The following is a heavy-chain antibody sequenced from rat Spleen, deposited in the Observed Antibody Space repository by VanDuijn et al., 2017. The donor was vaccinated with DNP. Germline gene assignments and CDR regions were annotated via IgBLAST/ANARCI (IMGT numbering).Heavy chain of an antibody. CDR2: ISYNGGSP. J-gene: IGHJ4*01. V-gene: IGHV5-7*01. Sequence: EVLLVESDGGLVQPGRSLKLSCAVSGFTFSDYYMAWVRQAPAKGLEWVATISYNGGSPYYRDSVKGRITISRDNAQSTLYLQMDSLRSEETATYYCARHRTIMPYYYAMDAWGQGASVTVSS. CDR1: GFTFSDYY. CDR3: ARHRTIMPYYYAMDA.